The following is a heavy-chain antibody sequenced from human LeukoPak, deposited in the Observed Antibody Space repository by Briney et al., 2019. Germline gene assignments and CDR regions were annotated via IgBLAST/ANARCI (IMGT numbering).Heavy chain of an antibody. J-gene: IGHJ4*02. D-gene: IGHD3-22*01. CDR1: GFTFSSYS. Sequence: GGSLRLSCAASGFTFSSYSMNWVRQAPGKGLEWVSSITSSSSYIYYADSVKGRFTVSRDNAKNSLYLQMNSLRAEDTALYYCAKPIAITMIVVVIVKNWGQGTLVTVSS. CDR2: ITSSSSYI. CDR3: AKPIAITMIVVVIVKN. V-gene: IGHV3-21*04.